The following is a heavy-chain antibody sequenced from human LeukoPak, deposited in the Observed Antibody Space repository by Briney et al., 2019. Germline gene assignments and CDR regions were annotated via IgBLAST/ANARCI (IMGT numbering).Heavy chain of an antibody. Sequence: PGGSLRLSCAASGFTFRSYGMHWARQAPDKGLEGVAFIRYDGSNKYYADSVKGRFTISRDNSKNTLYLQMNSLRAEDTAVYYCAKSFYYYDSSGYIGAFDIWGQGTMVTVSS. J-gene: IGHJ3*02. CDR2: IRYDGSNK. CDR3: AKSFYYYDSSGYIGAFDI. D-gene: IGHD3-22*01. V-gene: IGHV3-30*02. CDR1: GFTFRSYG.